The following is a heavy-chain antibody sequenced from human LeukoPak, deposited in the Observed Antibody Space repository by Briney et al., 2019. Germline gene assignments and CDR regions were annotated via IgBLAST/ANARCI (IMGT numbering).Heavy chain of an antibody. CDR1: GFTFSSSW. J-gene: IGHJ4*02. D-gene: IGHD6-13*01. CDR3: ARTYSRAFGY. Sequence: PGGSLRLSCAASGFTFSSSWMAWVRQAPGKGLEWLAHINQDGSTKYYVDSVKGRFTISRDNAKNSLYLQMNSLRAEDTAVYYCARTYSRAFGYWGQGTLVTVSS. CDR2: INQDGSTK. V-gene: IGHV3-7*04.